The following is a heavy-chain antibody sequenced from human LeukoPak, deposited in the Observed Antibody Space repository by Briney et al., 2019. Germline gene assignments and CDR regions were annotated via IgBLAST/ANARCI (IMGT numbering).Heavy chain of an antibody. CDR2: INHSGST. Sequence: PSETLSLTRAVYGGSFSGYYWSWIRQPPGKGLEWIGEINHSGSTNYNPSLKSRVTISVDTSKNQSSLKLSSVTAADTAVYYCARGILGYCSGGSCYSFPHWGQGTLVTVSS. J-gene: IGHJ1*01. D-gene: IGHD2-15*01. CDR1: GGSFSGYY. CDR3: ARGILGYCSGGSCYSFPH. V-gene: IGHV4-34*01.